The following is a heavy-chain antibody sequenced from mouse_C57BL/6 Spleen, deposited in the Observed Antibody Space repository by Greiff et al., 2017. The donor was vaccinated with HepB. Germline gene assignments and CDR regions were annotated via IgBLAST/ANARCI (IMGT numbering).Heavy chain of an antibody. CDR1: GYAFSSSW. Sequence: VKLMESGPELVKPGASVKISCKASGYAFSSSWMNWVKQRPGKGLEWIGRIYPGDGDTNYNGKFKGKATLTADKSSSTAYMQLSSLTSEDSAVYFCARAWDDAYWGQGTLVTVSA. D-gene: IGHD4-1*01. CDR3: ARAWDDAY. CDR2: IYPGDGDT. J-gene: IGHJ3*01. V-gene: IGHV1-82*01.